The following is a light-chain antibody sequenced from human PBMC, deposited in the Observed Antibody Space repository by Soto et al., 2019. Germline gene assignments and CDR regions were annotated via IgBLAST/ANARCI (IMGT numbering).Light chain of an antibody. Sequence: EIVLTQSPATMSLSPGERATLSCGASESVSYSYVAWYQQKAGLAPRLLIHDASTRASGTPDRFSGSKSGTGFTLSIRGLVPDDGALYYCQQYGSSPITFGQGTRLEIK. J-gene: IGKJ5*01. CDR1: ESVSYSY. CDR3: QQYGSSPIT. V-gene: IGKV3D-20*01. CDR2: DAS.